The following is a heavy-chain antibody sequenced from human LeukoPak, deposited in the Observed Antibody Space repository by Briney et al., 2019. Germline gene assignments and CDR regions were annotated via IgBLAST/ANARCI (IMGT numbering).Heavy chain of an antibody. Sequence: PGGSLRLSCAASGFTFSSYEMNWVRQAPGKGLEWVSYISSSGSTIYYADSVKGRFTISRDNSKNTLYLQMNSLRAEDTAVYYCAKAIGAARPGYYYYYMDVWGKGTTVTVSS. CDR1: GFTFSSYE. D-gene: IGHD6-6*01. CDR3: AKAIGAARPGYYYYYMDV. J-gene: IGHJ6*03. V-gene: IGHV3-48*03. CDR2: ISSSGSTI.